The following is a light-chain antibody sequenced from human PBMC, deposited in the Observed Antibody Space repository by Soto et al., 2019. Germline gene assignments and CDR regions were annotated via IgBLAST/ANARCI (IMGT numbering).Light chain of an antibody. CDR1: QSIRTY. CDR3: QQSFNTPRT. V-gene: IGKV1-39*01. Sequence: DIQMTQSPSSLSASVGDIVTNTCRASQSIRTYVNWYQQKPGKAPNLLIYGASSLQSGVPSRFSGSGSGTDFTLTISSLQPDDFATYYCQQSFNTPRTFGQGTKVEIK. J-gene: IGKJ1*01. CDR2: GAS.